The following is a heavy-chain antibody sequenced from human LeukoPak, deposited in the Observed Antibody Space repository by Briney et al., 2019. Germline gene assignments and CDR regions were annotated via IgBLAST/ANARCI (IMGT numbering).Heavy chain of an antibody. CDR2: ISYDGSNK. Sequence: PGGSLRLSCAASGFTFSSYAMHWVRQAPGKGLEWVAVISYDGSNKYYADSVKGRFTISRDNSKNTLYLQMNSLRAEDTAVYYCARDRRTGYYYGMDVWGQGTTVTVSS. CDR1: GFTFSSYA. CDR3: ARDRRTGYYYGMDV. J-gene: IGHJ6*02. D-gene: IGHD1-1*01. V-gene: IGHV3-30-3*01.